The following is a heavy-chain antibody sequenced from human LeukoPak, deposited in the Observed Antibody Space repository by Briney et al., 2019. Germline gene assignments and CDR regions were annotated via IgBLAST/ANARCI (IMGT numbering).Heavy chain of an antibody. J-gene: IGHJ4*02. V-gene: IGHV1-2*06. CDR3: ARVSSASGYYYHY. D-gene: IGHD3-22*01. CDR1: GYTFTAYY. Sequence: ASVKVSCKASGYTFTAYYMPWVRQAPGQRREWMRRINPNSGGTNYAQKFQGRVTMTRDTSISTAYMELSRLRSDDTAVYYCARVSSASGYYYHYWGQGTLVTVSS. CDR2: INPNSGGT.